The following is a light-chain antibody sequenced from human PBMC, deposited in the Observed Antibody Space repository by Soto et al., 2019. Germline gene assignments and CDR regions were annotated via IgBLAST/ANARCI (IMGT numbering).Light chain of an antibody. V-gene: IGKV3-15*01. CDR3: QQYANGPLT. CDR2: KTS. J-gene: IGKJ4*01. Sequence: EVVMTQSPATVSVSPGERTSLSCRASQSVGTNLGWYQQKPGQAPRLLISKTSTRATGVPARFSGSGFGTEFTLTISSLQSEDIAVYYCQQYANGPLTFGGGTKVDIK. CDR1: QSVGTN.